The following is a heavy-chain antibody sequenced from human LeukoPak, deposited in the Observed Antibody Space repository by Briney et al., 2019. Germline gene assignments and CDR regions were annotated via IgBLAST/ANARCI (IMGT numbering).Heavy chain of an antibody. Sequence: ASVKVSCKASGYTFPSYFMHWVRQAPGQGLEWMGIINPTGGSTTYAQKFQGRVTMTRDTSASTAYMELSSLRSEDTAVYYCARIPLTTVTPRRDYYYGMDVWGQGTTVTVSS. CDR1: GYTFPSYF. CDR2: INPTGGST. D-gene: IGHD4-11*01. J-gene: IGHJ6*02. CDR3: ARIPLTTVTPRRDYYYGMDV. V-gene: IGHV1-46*01.